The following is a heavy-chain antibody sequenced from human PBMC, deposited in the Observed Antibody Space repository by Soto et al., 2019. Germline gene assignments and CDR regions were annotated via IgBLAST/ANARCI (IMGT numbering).Heavy chain of an antibody. D-gene: IGHD3-10*01. J-gene: IGHJ4*02. CDR2: IWYDGSNK. CDR1: GFTFSSYG. V-gene: IGHV3-33*01. CDR3: ARDRGIIMVRGVTDY. Sequence: QVQLVESGGGVVQPGRSLRLSCAASGFTFSSYGMHWVRQAPGKGLEWVAVIWYDGSNKYYADSVKGRFTISRDNSKNTLYLQMNSLRAEDTAVYYSARDRGIIMVRGVTDYWGQGTLVTVSS.